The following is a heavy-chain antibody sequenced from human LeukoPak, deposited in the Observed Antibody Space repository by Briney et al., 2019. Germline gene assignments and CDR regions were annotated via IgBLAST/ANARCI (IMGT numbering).Heavy chain of an antibody. CDR2: ISGSGGST. J-gene: IGHJ4*02. V-gene: IGHV3-23*01. CDR1: GFTFSSYA. D-gene: IGHD3-10*01. Sequence: GGSLRLSCAASGFTFSSYAMSWVRQAPGKGPEWVSAISGSGGSTYYADSVKGRFTISRDNSKNTLYLQMNSLRAEDTAVYYCAKDNWVGEFPSWGQGTLVTVSS. CDR3: AKDNWVGEFPS.